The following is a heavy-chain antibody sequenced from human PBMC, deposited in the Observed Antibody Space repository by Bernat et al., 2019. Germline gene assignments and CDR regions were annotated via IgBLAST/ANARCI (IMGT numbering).Heavy chain of an antibody. J-gene: IGHJ6*02. CDR2: ISSSSSYI. CDR1: GFTFSSYS. CDR3: ARDKIGIAAAEAYYYYGMDV. D-gene: IGHD6-13*01. Sequence: EVQLVESGGGLVKPGGSLRLSCAASGFTFSSYSMNWVRQAPGKGLEWVSSISSSSSYIYYADSVKGRFTISRDNAKNSLYLQMNSLRAEDTAVYYCARDKIGIAAAEAYYYYGMDVWGQGTTVTVSS. V-gene: IGHV3-21*01.